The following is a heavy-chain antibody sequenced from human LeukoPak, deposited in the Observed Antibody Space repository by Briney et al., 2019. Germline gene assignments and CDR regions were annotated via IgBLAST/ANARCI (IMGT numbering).Heavy chain of an antibody. D-gene: IGHD6-13*01. CDR3: ARDSPLRAAAGPIDY. J-gene: IGHJ4*02. CDR2: IYYSGST. V-gene: IGHV4-39*07. Sequence: PSETLSLTCTVSGGSISSSSYYWGWIRQPPGKGLEWIGSIYYSGSTYYNPSLKSRVTISVDTSKNQFSLKLSSVTAADTAVYYCARDSPLRAAAGPIDYWGQGTLVTVSS. CDR1: GGSISSSSYY.